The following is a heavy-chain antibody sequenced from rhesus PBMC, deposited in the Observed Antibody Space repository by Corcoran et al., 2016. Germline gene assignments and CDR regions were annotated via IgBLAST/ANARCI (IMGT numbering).Heavy chain of an antibody. CDR3: ARDLGSFDY. J-gene: IGHJ4*01. V-gene: IGHV4-173*01. D-gene: IGHD6-25*01. CDR2: ISGSGGSP. Sequence: QLQLQESGPGLVKPSETLSLTCAVSGGSISSNYWSWIRQPPGKGLEGIGRISGSGGSPDYNPSRKSRVTISTVPSKNQFSLKLSSVTAADTAVYYCARDLGSFDYWGQGVLVTVSS. CDR1: GGSISSNY.